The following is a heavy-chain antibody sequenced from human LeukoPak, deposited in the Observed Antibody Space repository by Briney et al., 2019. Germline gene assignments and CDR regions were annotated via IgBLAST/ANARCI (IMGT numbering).Heavy chain of an antibody. Sequence: KPSETLSLTCTVSGGSIISSTYYWGWIRQPPGKGLEWIGSIYYSGTTNYNPSLKSRVTISVDTSKNQFSLKLSSVTAADTAVYYCTRGAHSSGYSHFDYWGQGTLVTVSS. D-gene: IGHD3-22*01. J-gene: IGHJ4*02. CDR3: TRGAHSSGYSHFDY. CDR1: GGSIISSTYY. V-gene: IGHV4-39*07. CDR2: IYYSGTT.